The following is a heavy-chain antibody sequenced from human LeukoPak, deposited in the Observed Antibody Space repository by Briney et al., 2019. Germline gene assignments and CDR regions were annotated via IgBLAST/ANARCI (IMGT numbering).Heavy chain of an antibody. CDR3: ARDMRAMVRGVIVYYGMDV. D-gene: IGHD3-10*01. J-gene: IGHJ6*04. Sequence: SNKYYAASVKGRFTISRDNSKNTLYLQMNSLRAEDTAVYYCARDMRAMVRGVIVYYGMDVWGKGTTVTVSS. V-gene: IGHV3-33*01. CDR2: SNK.